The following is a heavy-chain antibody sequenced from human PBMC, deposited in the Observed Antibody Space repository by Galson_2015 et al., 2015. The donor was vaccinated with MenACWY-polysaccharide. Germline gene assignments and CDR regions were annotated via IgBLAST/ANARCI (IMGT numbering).Heavy chain of an antibody. CDR1: RGSISSGVYY. CDR3: ARSPGGAWFGELRGLNWLDP. D-gene: IGHD3-10*01. V-gene: IGHV4-31*03. CDR2: IYYNGTT. Sequence: TLSLTCTVSRGSISSGVYYWNWIRQHPGKGLEWIGYIYYNGTTYYNPSLKSRLNISIDTSKNQFFLKLNSVTVADTAVYYCARSPGGAWFGELRGLNWLDPWGQGTLVTVSS. J-gene: IGHJ5*02.